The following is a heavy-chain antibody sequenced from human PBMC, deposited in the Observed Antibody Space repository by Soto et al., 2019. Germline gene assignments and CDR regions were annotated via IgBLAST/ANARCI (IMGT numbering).Heavy chain of an antibody. V-gene: IGHV1-69*12. J-gene: IGHJ6*02. CDR2: IIPVFGTA. D-gene: IGHD3-22*01. Sequence: QVQLVQSGAEVKKPGSSVKVSCKASGGSLSNYGISWVRQAPGQGLEWMGGIIPVFGTANYAQKVQGRVTITADESTSIVYTDVTSLRSEDTAVYYCARGDATKIVVTSYYGMDVWGQGTTVTVSS. CDR3: ARGDATKIVVTSYYGMDV. CDR1: GGSLSNYG.